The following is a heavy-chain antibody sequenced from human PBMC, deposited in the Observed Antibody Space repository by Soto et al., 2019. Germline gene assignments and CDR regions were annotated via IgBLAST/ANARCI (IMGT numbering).Heavy chain of an antibody. V-gene: IGHV1-18*01. CDR2: IGAYNGNT. Sequence: ASVKVSCKASGYTFTSYGISWVRQAPGQGLEWMGWIGAYNGNTNYAQKLQGRVTMTTDTSTSTAYMELRSLRSDDTAVYYCARDRHDSSGYYTFSWFDPWGQGTLVTVSS. CDR1: GYTFTSYG. CDR3: ARDRHDSSGYYTFSWFDP. D-gene: IGHD3-22*01. J-gene: IGHJ5*02.